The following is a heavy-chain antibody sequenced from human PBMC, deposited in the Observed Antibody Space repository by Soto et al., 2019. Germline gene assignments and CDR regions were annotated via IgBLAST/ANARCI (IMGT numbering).Heavy chain of an antibody. J-gene: IGHJ4*02. Sequence: QVRLVESGGGLVKPEGSLRLSCAVSGFSLRDYYMTWIRQAPGKGLELLSYISPGSDNRKYADSVEGRFTISRDNAKNLLYLHMNSLRAEDTAVYYCTRDPRITDFWGQGTLVTVSS. CDR3: TRDPRITDF. CDR1: GFSLRDYY. D-gene: IGHD3-16*01. CDR2: ISPGSDNR. V-gene: IGHV3-11*05.